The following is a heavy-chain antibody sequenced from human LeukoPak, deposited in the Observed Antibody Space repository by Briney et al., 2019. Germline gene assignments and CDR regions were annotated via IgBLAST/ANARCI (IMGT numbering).Heavy chain of an antibody. CDR2: IYYSWDT. CDR1: GGSITSSSYY. D-gene: IGHD6-19*01. V-gene: IGHV4-39*07. CDR3: ARDSLGYSSGWYDRATTDY. J-gene: IGHJ4*02. Sequence: PSETLSLTCTVSGGSITSSSYYWGWLRQPPGKGLEWIGSIYYSWDTYYNPSLKSRVTISVDTSKNQFSLKLSSVTAADTAVYYCARDSLGYSSGWYDRATTDYWGQGTLVTVSS.